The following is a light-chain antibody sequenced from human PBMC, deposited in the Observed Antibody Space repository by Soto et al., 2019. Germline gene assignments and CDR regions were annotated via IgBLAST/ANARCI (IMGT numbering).Light chain of an antibody. CDR2: DNN. CDR3: GTWDSSLSARV. Sequence: QSVLPQPSSVSAAPGQKVTISCSGSSANIGNNYVSWYHQLPGTAPKLLIYDNNKRRTGIPERFSASKSGTAAPLGITRLQTGDEADDYCGTWDSSLSARVFGTGTKVTVL. CDR1: SANIGNNY. J-gene: IGLJ1*01. V-gene: IGLV1-51*01.